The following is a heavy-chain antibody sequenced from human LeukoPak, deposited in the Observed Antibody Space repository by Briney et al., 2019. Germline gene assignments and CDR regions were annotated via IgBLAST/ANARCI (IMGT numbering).Heavy chain of an antibody. CDR2: IYYSGST. D-gene: IGHD6-13*01. V-gene: IGHV4-59*12. J-gene: IGHJ4*02. CDR1: GGSISSYY. CDR3: ARDRVPSSSWTDG. Sequence: DPSETLSLTCTVSGGSISSYYWSWIRQPPGKGLEWIGYIYYSGSTNYNPSLKSRVTISVDTSKNQFSLKLSSVTAADTAVYYCARDRVPSSSWTDGWGQGTLVTVSS.